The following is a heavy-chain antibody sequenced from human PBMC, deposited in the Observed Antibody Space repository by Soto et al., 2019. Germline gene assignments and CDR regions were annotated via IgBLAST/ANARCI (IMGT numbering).Heavy chain of an antibody. CDR1: GYTFTSYD. CDR2: MNPNSGNT. Sequence: QVQLVQSGAEVKKPGASVKVSCKASGYTFTSYDINWVRQATGQGLEWMGWMNPNSGNTGYAQKFQGRVTMTRNTSISTAYMELSSLRSEDTAVYYCAGGRQRFLEWLLLFDPWGQGTLVTVSS. D-gene: IGHD3-3*01. J-gene: IGHJ5*02. V-gene: IGHV1-8*01. CDR3: AGGRQRFLEWLLLFDP.